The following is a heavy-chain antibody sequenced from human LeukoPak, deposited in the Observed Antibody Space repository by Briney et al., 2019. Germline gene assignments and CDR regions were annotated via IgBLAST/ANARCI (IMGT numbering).Heavy chain of an antibody. CDR3: AKDVSGSGSYPNDY. Sequence: PGGSLRLSCAASGFTFSSYSMNWVRQAPGKGLEWVSSISSSSSSYIYYADSVKGRFTISRDNAKNSLYLQMNSLRAEDTAVYYCAKDVSGSGSYPNDYWGQGTLVTVSS. J-gene: IGHJ4*02. CDR1: GFTFSSYS. D-gene: IGHD3-10*01. V-gene: IGHV3-21*04. CDR2: ISSSSSSYI.